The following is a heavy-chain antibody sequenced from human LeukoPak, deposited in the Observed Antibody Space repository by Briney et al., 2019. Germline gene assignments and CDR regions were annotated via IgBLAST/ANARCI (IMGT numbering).Heavy chain of an antibody. CDR1: GGSFSGYY. V-gene: IGHV4-34*01. CDR3: ASPPENPDAFDI. CDR2: INHSGST. J-gene: IGHJ3*02. Sequence: SETLALTCAVYGGSFSGYYWSWIRQPPGKGLEWIGEINHSGSTNYNPSLKSRVTISVDTSKNQFSLKLSSVTAADTAVYYCASPPENPDAFDIWGQGTMVTVSS. D-gene: IGHD1-14*01.